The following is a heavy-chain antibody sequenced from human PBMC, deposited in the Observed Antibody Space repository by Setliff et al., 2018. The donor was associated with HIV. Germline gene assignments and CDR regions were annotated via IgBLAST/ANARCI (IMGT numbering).Heavy chain of an antibody. V-gene: IGHV3-30*02. J-gene: IGHJ6*03. D-gene: IGHD2-8*02. Sequence: GGSLRLSCVVSGFIFENHAMHWVRRAPGKGLEWLTLLRQDVNKDYYGDSVKGRFTITRDNSKKTLYLYMNNLRSEDTAVYYCAKDAGYCSGESCYFYMDVRGKGTTVTVSS. CDR1: GFIFENHA. CDR3: AKDAGYCSGESCYFYMDV. CDR2: LRQDVNKD.